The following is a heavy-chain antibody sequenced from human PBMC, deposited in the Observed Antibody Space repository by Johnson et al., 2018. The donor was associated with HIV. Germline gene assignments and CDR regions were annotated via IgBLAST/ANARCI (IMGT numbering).Heavy chain of an antibody. V-gene: IGHV3-69-1*01. CDR3: ARDVLGDGTYPPDAFDI. CDR1: GFTFSDAW. J-gene: IGHJ3*02. Sequence: VQLVESGGGLVKPGGSLRLSCAASGFTFSDAWLNWVRQTPWKGLEWVSVIYSGGSTYYADSVKGRFTISRDNAKNSLYLQVHSLRVEDTAVYYCARDVLGDGTYPPDAFDIWGQGTMVTVSS. D-gene: IGHD2-8*02. CDR2: IYSGGST.